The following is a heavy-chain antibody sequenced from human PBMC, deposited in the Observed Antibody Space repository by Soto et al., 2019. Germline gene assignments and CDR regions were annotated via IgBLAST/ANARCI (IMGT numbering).Heavy chain of an antibody. CDR1: GFTFSSYA. J-gene: IGHJ4*02. Sequence: EVQLLESGGGLVQPGGSLRLSCAASGFTFSSYAMTWVRQAPGKGLEWVSVITGGVGVTYYADSVKGRFTISRDNSKNTLYLQMNSLRAEDTAVYNCAKFQGDTVNKWYFHYWGQGTLVTVSS. V-gene: IGHV3-23*01. CDR2: ITGGVGVT. D-gene: IGHD2-15*01. CDR3: AKFQGDTVNKWYFHY.